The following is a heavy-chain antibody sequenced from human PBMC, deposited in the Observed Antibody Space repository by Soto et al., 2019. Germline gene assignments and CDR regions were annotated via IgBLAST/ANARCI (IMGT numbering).Heavy chain of an antibody. CDR1: GGSISSSSYY. Sequence: SETLSLTCTVSGGSISSSSYYWGWIRQPPGKGLEWIGSIYYSGSTYYNPSLKSRVTISVDTSKNQFSLKLSSVTAADTAVYYCASQIGGSDYWGQGTLVTVSS. CDR2: IYYSGST. J-gene: IGHJ4*02. CDR3: ASQIGGSDY. V-gene: IGHV4-39*01. D-gene: IGHD3-16*01.